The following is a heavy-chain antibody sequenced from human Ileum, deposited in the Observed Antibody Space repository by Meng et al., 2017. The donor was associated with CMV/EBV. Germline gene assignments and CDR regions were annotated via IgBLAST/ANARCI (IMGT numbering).Heavy chain of an antibody. Sequence: QVQLHQSGPGLVKTSQSLLLPCASSGDSGSSTTVTWNWIRQSPSRGLEWLGRTYYRSKWFNDYALSVRGRITINPDISKNQLSLQLNSVTPEDTAVYYCVRLTGNSWLDYWGRGTVVTVSS. CDR1: GDSGSSTTVT. D-gene: IGHD6-13*01. CDR2: TYYRSKWFN. V-gene: IGHV6-1*01. J-gene: IGHJ4*02. CDR3: VRLTGNSWLDY.